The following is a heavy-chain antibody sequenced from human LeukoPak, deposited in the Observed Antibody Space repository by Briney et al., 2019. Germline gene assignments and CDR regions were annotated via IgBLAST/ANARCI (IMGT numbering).Heavy chain of an antibody. CDR3: ARTTEGGYTYDYFYYYYMDV. CDR2: ISSSSTYI. D-gene: IGHD5-18*01. Sequence: PGGSLRLSCAASGFIFSTYSMNWVRQAPGKGLEWVSSISSSSTYIYYADSLKGRFTISRDNAKKSLYLQMNSLRVEDTAVYYCARTTEGGYTYDYFYYYYMDVWGKGTTVTISS. V-gene: IGHV3-21*04. CDR1: GFIFSTYS. J-gene: IGHJ6*03.